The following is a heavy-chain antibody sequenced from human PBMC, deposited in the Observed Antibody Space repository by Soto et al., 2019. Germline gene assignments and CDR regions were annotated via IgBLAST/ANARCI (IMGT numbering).Heavy chain of an antibody. CDR2: IRASGSIT. CDR1: GFTLSDYD. J-gene: IGHJ4*02. CDR3: AKGVTGTSGYCVS. V-gene: IGHV3-23*01. D-gene: IGHD3-22*01. Sequence: EVQLLESGGGLVQPGGSVRLSCAASGFTLSDYDMGWVRQAPGKGLEWVAGIRASGSITYYTDSVKGRFTISRDNSKSTLDLQMNSLRDEDTATYYCAKGVTGTSGYCVSWGQGTLVTVSA.